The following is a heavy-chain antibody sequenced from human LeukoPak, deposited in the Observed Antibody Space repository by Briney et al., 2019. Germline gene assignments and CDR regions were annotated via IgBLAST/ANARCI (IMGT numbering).Heavy chain of an antibody. Sequence: PGGSLRLSCAASGFTFSSYWMSWVRQAPGKGLEWVANIKQDGSEKYYVDSVKGRFTISRDNSKNTLYLQMNSLRAEDTAVYYCAKDLGYCSGGSCYRFDYWGQGTLVTVSS. V-gene: IGHV3-7*01. CDR2: IKQDGSEK. J-gene: IGHJ4*02. D-gene: IGHD2-15*01. CDR3: AKDLGYCSGGSCYRFDY. CDR1: GFTFSSYW.